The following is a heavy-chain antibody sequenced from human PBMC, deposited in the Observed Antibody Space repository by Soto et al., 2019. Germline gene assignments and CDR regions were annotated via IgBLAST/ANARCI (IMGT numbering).Heavy chain of an antibody. CDR2: IYWDDDK. CDR1: GFSLSTSGVG. J-gene: IGHJ3*02. V-gene: IGHV2-5*02. CDR3: AHSDSSGYSSGLDAFDI. Sequence: GSGPTLVNPTQTLTLTCTFSGFSLSTSGVGVGWIRQPPGKALEWLALIYWDDDKRYSPSLKSRLTITKDTSKNQVVLTMANMDPVDTATYYCAHSDSSGYSSGLDAFDIWGQGTMVTVSS. D-gene: IGHD3-22*01.